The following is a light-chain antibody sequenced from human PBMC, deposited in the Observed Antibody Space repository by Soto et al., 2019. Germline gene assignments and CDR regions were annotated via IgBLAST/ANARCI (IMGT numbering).Light chain of an antibody. CDR3: VLYVGGGTWV. CDR2: STN. CDR1: SGSVSTSYY. J-gene: IGLJ3*02. V-gene: IGLV8-61*01. Sequence: QTVVTQEPSFSVSPGGTVTLTCALSSGSVSTSYYPSWYQQTPGQAPRTLIYSTNTRSSGVPDRFSGSILGNKAALTITGAKADDESDYYCVLYVGGGTWVFGGGTKLTVL.